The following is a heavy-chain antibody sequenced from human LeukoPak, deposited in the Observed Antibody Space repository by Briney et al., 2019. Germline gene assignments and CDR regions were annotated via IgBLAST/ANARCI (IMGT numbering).Heavy chain of an antibody. J-gene: IGHJ5*02. D-gene: IGHD3-10*01. Sequence: SETLSLTCTVSGGSISSSSYYWGWIRQPPGKGLEWIGSIYYSGSTYYNPSLKGRVTISVDRSKNQFSLKLSSVTAADTAVYYCARAKGYYGSGSYNPDNWFDPWGQGTLVTVSS. CDR2: IYYSGST. CDR1: GGSISSSSYY. V-gene: IGHV4-39*07. CDR3: ARAKGYYGSGSYNPDNWFDP.